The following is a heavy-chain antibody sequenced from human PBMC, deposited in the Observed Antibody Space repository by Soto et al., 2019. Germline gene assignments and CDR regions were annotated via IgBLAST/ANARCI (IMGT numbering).Heavy chain of an antibody. V-gene: IGHV1-8*02. D-gene: IGHD6-19*01. CDR1: CYTLSSYG. Sequence: GASVKVSCKASCYTLSSYGISWVRQAPGQGLEWMGWMNPNSGNTGYAQKFQGRVTMTRNTSISTAYMELSSLRSEDTAVYYCARGYSSGWYSSHWHFDLWGRGTLVTVSS. CDR2: MNPNSGNT. CDR3: ARGYSSGWYSSHWHFDL. J-gene: IGHJ2*01.